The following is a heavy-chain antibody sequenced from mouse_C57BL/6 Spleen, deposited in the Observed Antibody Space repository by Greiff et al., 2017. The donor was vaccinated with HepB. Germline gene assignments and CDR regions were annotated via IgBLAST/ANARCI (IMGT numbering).Heavy chain of an antibody. CDR3: ARSPYYDDYDEGGSYAMDY. D-gene: IGHD2-4*01. V-gene: IGHV1-52*01. CDR2: IDPSDSET. J-gene: IGHJ4*01. CDR1: GYTFTSYW. Sequence: QVQLQQPGAELVRPGSSVKLSCKASGYTFTSYWMHWVKQRPIQGLEWIGNIDPSDSETHYNQKFKDKATLTVDKSSSTAYMQLSSLTSEDSAVYYCARSPYYDDYDEGGSYAMDYWGQGTSVTVSS.